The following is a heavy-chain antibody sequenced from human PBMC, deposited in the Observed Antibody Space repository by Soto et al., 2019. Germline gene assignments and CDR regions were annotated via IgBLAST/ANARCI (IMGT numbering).Heavy chain of an antibody. CDR1: GFSFSDFW. D-gene: IGHD3-16*01. J-gene: IGHJ6*04. CDR3: ASNKITGGGDYVDV. CDR2: TNQDGSEK. V-gene: IGHV3-7*01. Sequence: EVQLVESGGGLVQPGGSLRLSCAASGFSFSDFWMSWVRQGPGKGLEWLANTNQDGSEKYYVDSVKGRFISSRDNAKNSLFLQMTSLRAEDTAVYFCASNKITGGGDYVDVWGKGTAVTVSS.